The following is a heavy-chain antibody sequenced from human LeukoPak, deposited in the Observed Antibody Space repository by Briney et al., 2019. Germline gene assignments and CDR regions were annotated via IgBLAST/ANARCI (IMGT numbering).Heavy chain of an antibody. V-gene: IGHV3-23*01. J-gene: IGHJ4*02. CDR2: ISGSGGST. CDR1: GFTFSSYA. Sequence: GGSLTLSCAASGFTFSSYAMSWVRQAPGKGLEWASAISGSGGSTYYADSVKGRFTISRDNSKNTLYLQMNSLRAEDTAVYYCAKDLYLQWLVPFSTGIYFDYWGQGTLVTVSS. CDR3: AKDLYLQWLVPFSTGIYFDY. D-gene: IGHD6-19*01.